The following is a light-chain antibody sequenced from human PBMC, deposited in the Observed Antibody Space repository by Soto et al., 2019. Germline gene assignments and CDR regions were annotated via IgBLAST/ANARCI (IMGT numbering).Light chain of an antibody. V-gene: IGLV2-8*01. CDR3: SSYAGCNIRV. J-gene: IGLJ3*02. CDR2: EVS. Sequence: QSVLTQPPSASGSPGQSVTISCTGTSSDVGAYKYVSWYQQYPGKAPKLMIYEVSKRPSGVPDRFSGSKSDKKAFRIVSGFQFEDDVDYLCSSYAGCNIRVLGGG. CDR1: SSDVGAYKY.